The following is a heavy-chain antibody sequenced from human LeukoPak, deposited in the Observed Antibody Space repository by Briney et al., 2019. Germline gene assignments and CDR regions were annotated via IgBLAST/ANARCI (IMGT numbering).Heavy chain of an antibody. Sequence: GGSLRLSCAASGFTFSSYSMNWVRQAPGKGLEWVSSISSSSSYIYYADSVKGRLTISRDNAKNSLYLQMNSLRAEDTAVYYCGGEELGVAATYAFDIWGQGTMVTVSS. V-gene: IGHV3-21*01. J-gene: IGHJ3*02. D-gene: IGHD2-15*01. CDR2: ISSSSSYI. CDR1: GFTFSSYS. CDR3: GGEELGVAATYAFDI.